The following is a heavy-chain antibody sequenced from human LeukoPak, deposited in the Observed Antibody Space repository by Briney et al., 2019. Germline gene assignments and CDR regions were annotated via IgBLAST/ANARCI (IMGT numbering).Heavy chain of an antibody. Sequence: AETLSLTCAVYGGSFSGYYWTWIRQPPGKGLEWIGEIDHSGSTNYNPSLKSRVTISVDTSKNQFSLKLSSVTAADTAVYYCARANSGWSINFDYWDQGTLVTVSS. V-gene: IGHV4-34*01. CDR2: IDHSGST. J-gene: IGHJ4*02. D-gene: IGHD6-19*01. CDR1: GGSFSGYY. CDR3: ARANSGWSINFDY.